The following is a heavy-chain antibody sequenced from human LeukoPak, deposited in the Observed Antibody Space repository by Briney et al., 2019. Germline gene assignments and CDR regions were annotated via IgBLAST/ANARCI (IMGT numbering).Heavy chain of an antibody. V-gene: IGHV5-51*01. CDR1: GYSFTSYW. D-gene: IGHD3-9*01. CDR3: ARCDDILTGYYPFDY. CDR2: IYPGDFDT. Sequence: GESLKISCKGSGYSFTSYWIGWVRQMPGKGLEWMGIIYPGDFDTRYSPSFQGQVTISADKSISTAYLQWSSLKASDTAMYYCARCDDILTGYYPFDYWGQGTLVTVSS. J-gene: IGHJ4*02.